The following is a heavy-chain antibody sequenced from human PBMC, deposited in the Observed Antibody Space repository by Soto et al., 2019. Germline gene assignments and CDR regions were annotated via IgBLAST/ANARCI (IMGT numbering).Heavy chain of an antibody. CDR1: GFTFSSYA. CDR3: AKDRFFEYNWNDVASDAFDI. J-gene: IGHJ3*02. V-gene: IGHV3-23*01. Sequence: GGSLRLSCAASGFTFSSYAMSWVRQAPGKGLEWVSAISGSGGSTYYADSVKGRFTISRDNSKNTLYLQMNSLRAEDTAVYYCAKDRFFEYNWNDVASDAFDIWGQGTMVTVSS. CDR2: ISGSGGST. D-gene: IGHD1-1*01.